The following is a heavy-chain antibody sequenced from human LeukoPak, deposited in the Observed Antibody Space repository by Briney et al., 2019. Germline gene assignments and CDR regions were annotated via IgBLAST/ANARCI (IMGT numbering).Heavy chain of an antibody. D-gene: IGHD2-2*01. CDR3: AGASSTRSFNAFDI. V-gene: IGHV4-30-4*01. CDR1: GGSISSADYY. Sequence: SQTLSLTCTVSGGSISSADYYWSWIRQPPGKGLEWIGNIYHSGSTHYTPSLKSRVTISVDASNSQFSLNLISVTAADTAVYYCAGASSTRSFNAFDIWGQGTMVTVSS. CDR2: IYHSGST. J-gene: IGHJ3*02.